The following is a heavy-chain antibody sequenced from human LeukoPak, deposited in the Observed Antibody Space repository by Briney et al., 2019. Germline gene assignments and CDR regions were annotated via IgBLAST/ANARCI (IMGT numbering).Heavy chain of an antibody. CDR3: ARIHDSTHGLLDE. Sequence: SVKVSCKASGGTFMGYSISWVRQAPGQGVEWMGRIITKFATVNYAQRFQGRLRLTADDSTGSAYMELTSLTSEDTAVYYCARIHDSTHGLLDEWGQGTLATVSS. CDR1: GGTFMGYS. V-gene: IGHV1-69*13. D-gene: IGHD5/OR15-5a*01. J-gene: IGHJ4*02. CDR2: IITKFATV.